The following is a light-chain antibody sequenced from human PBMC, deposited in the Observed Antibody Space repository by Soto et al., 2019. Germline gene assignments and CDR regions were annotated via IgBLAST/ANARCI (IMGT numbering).Light chain of an antibody. CDR2: GAS. J-gene: IGKJ2*01. CDR1: HRLNTY. V-gene: IGKV1-8*01. CDR3: QQYFSYPYT. Sequence: IRMTQSPSSLSASIGDRVTFTCRASHRLNTYLAWYQQKPGKAPKLLIYGASTLRSGVPSRFSGSGSGTDFTLLISSLQSEDFATYYCQQYFSYPYTFGQGTKLEIK.